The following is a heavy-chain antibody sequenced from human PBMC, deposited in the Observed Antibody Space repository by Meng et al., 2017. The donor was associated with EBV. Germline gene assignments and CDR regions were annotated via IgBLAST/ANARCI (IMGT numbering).Heavy chain of an antibody. J-gene: IGHJ4*02. CDR3: ARDGRLYDTPSPLDY. CDR2: ISAYNGNT. V-gene: IGHV1-18*01. Sequence: VPRVQSGAEVKKPGASVKVSCKASGYTFTSYGISWVRQAPGQGLEWMGWISAYNGNTNYAQKLQGRVTMTTDTSTSTAYMELRSLRSDDTAVYYCARDGRLYDTPSPLDYWGQGTLVTVSS. D-gene: IGHD3-22*01. CDR1: GYTFTSYG.